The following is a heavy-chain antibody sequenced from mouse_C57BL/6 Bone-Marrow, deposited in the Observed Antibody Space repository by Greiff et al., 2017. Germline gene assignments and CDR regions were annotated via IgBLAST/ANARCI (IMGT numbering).Heavy chain of an antibody. D-gene: IGHD2-2*01. Sequence: VQLKESGAELVRPGASVKLSCTASGFNIKDDYMHWVKQRPEQGLEWIGWIDPENGDTEYASKFQGKATITADTSSNTAYLQLSSLTSEDTAVYYCTTSTMGTTEEYWCQGTLVTVSA. J-gene: IGHJ3*01. CDR3: TTSTMGTTEEY. V-gene: IGHV14-4*01. CDR2: IDPENGDT. CDR1: GFNIKDDY.